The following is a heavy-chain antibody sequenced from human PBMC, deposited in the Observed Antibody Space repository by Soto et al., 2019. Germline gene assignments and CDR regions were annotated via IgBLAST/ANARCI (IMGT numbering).Heavy chain of an antibody. V-gene: IGHV3-7*03. CDR1: GFSFSSYW. Sequence: EVQLVESGGGLVQPGGSLRLSCAASGFSFSSYWMNWVRQAPGMGLEWLAIIRKDGSETHYLDSVKGRFTISRDNANNSLFLQMNSLRVDDTAVYYCVGGAGWELDYWGQGTLVTVSS. D-gene: IGHD1-26*01. CDR2: IRKDGSET. J-gene: IGHJ4*02. CDR3: VGGAGWELDY.